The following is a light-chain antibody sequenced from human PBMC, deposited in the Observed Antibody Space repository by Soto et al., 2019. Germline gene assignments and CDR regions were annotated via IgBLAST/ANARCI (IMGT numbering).Light chain of an antibody. Sequence: EIVLTQSPATLSVSPGERATLSCRASQSVRSYLAWYQQKPGQAPRLLIYDTSDSATGVPARFSGSGSGTDFTLTIDSLEPEDFAVYYCHQRSNWPRTFGPGTRVDI. V-gene: IGKV3-11*01. J-gene: IGKJ3*01. CDR3: HQRSNWPRT. CDR1: QSVRSY. CDR2: DTS.